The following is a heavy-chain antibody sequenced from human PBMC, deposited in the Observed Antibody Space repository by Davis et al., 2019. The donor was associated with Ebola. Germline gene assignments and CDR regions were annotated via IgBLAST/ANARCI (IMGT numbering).Heavy chain of an antibody. CDR1: GFIFSNYE. Sequence: GESLKISCAASGFIFSNYEMNWVRQSPGKGLEWVSYITISGSEYYADSVKGRFTISRDNAKNSLYLQMNSLRVEDTAVYYCARDHESSSSAYDYWGQGTLVTVSS. J-gene: IGHJ4*02. D-gene: IGHD6-6*01. V-gene: IGHV3-48*03. CDR3: ARDHESSSSAYDY. CDR2: ITISGSE.